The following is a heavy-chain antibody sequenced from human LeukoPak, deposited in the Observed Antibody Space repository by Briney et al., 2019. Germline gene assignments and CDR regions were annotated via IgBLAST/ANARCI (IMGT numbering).Heavy chain of an antibody. CDR1: GGSMSDYY. D-gene: IGHD4-23*01. Sequence: PSETLSLTCTVSGGSMSDYYWSWIRQPAGKGLEWIGRFYSSGSTNYNPSLKSRVTLSVDISKNQFSLNLSSVTAADTAVYYCAGDYGGNLHYWGQGTLVTVSS. V-gene: IGHV4-4*07. CDR3: AGDYGGNLHY. CDR2: FYSSGST. J-gene: IGHJ4*02.